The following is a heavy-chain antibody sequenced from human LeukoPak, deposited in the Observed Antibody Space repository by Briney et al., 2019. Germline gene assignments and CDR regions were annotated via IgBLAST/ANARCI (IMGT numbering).Heavy chain of an antibody. CDR2: INPNSSGT. CDR3: ASSALDDFDY. V-gene: IGHV1-2*02. D-gene: IGHD1-1*01. Sequence: ASVTVSCKASGYTFTGYYMHWVRRAPGQGLEWMGWINPNSSGTDYAQKFQGRVTMTRDTSISTAYMELSRLRSDDTAVYYCASSALDDFDYWGQGTLVTVSS. CDR1: GYTFTGYY. J-gene: IGHJ4*02.